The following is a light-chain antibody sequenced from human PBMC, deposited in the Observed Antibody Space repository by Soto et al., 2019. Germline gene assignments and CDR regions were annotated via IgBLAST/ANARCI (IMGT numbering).Light chain of an antibody. Sequence: DIQMTQSPSILSASVGDRVTITCRASQSIRSWLAWYQQKPGKAPNLLIYKASSLESGVPSRFSGSGSGTEFTLTISSLQPDDFATYYCQQYNTYSPFGQGAKVDIK. CDR3: QQYNTYSP. V-gene: IGKV1-5*03. CDR1: QSIRSW. J-gene: IGKJ1*01. CDR2: KAS.